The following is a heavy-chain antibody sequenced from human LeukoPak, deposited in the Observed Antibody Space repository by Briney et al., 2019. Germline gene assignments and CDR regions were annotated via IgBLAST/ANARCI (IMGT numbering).Heavy chain of an antibody. Sequence: SETLSLTCTVSGGSISSGGYYWSWIRQPPGKGLEWIGYIYHSGSTYYNPSLKSRVTISVDRSENQFSLKLSSVTAADTAVYYCAREIYSGYDPSPLFDYWGQGTLVTVSS. CDR3: AREIYSGYDPSPLFDY. V-gene: IGHV4-30-2*01. D-gene: IGHD5-12*01. CDR1: GGSISSGGYY. CDR2: IYHSGST. J-gene: IGHJ4*02.